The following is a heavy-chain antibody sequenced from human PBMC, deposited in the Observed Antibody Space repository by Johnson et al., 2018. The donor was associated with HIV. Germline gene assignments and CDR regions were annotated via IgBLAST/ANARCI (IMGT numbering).Heavy chain of an antibody. D-gene: IGHD3-3*02. V-gene: IGHV3-53*01. CDR1: GFTVSSNY. J-gene: IGHJ3*02. CDR3: ARVQILADDVFNI. CDR2: IYSGGST. Sequence: VQLVESGGGLIQPGRSLRLSCAASGFTVSSNYMSWVRQAPGKGLEWVSVIYSGGSTYYADSVKGRFTISRDNSKNTLYLQMNSLRAEDTAVYYCARVQILADDVFNIWGQGTMVTVSS.